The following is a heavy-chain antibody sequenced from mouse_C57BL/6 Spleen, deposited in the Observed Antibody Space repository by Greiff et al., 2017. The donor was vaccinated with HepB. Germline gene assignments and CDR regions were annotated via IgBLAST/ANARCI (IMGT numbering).Heavy chain of an antibody. Sequence: VQLQQSGAELVKPGASVKMSCKASGYTFTSYWITWVKQRPGQGLEWIGDIYPGSGSTNYNEKFKSKATLTVDTSYSTAYMQLSSLTSEDSAVYYGARYDYDRSYYAMDYWGQGTSVTVSS. V-gene: IGHV1-55*01. CDR1: GYTFTSYW. CDR3: ARYDYDRSYYAMDY. J-gene: IGHJ4*01. CDR2: IYPGSGST. D-gene: IGHD2-4*01.